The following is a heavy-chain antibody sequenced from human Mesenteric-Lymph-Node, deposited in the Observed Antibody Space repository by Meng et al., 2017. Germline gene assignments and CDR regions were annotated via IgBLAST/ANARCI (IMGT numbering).Heavy chain of an antibody. D-gene: IGHD6-13*01. CDR2: ISWNSGSI. CDR3: ARDYIESRSSWYVFDY. V-gene: IGHV3-9*01. Sequence: SLKISCVGYGFSFDDNVMHWVWQASGQGLEWVSGISWNSGSIGYADSVKGRFTISRDNAKNSLYLQMNSLRAEDTAVYYCARDYIESRSSWYVFDYWGQGTLVTVSS. CDR1: GFSFDDNV. J-gene: IGHJ4*02.